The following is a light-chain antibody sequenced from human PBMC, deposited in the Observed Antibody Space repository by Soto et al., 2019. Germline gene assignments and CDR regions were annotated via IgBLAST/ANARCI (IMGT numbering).Light chain of an antibody. J-gene: IGKJ2*01. CDR1: QSISTY. Sequence: DIQMTQSPSSLSASVGDRVTITCRASQSISTYLNWYQQKPGKAPKVLINAASSLQSGVPSRFSGSGSGKEFTLTISRLQPGDYATYHCQQSYSPPYTFGQGTKLEIK. V-gene: IGKV1-39*01. CDR2: AAS. CDR3: QQSYSPPYT.